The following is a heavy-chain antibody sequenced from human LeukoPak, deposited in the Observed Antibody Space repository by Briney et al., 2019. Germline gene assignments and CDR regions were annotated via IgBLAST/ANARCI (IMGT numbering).Heavy chain of an antibody. Sequence: PGGSLRLSCAASGFTFSTFDMHWVRQAPGKGLEWVAFIRFDGSNEYYADSVKGRFTISRDNSKNTLYLQMNGLRAEDTAVYYCAKSDQRLPDYWGQGTLVTVSS. D-gene: IGHD2-2*01. CDR1: GFTFSTFD. J-gene: IGHJ4*02. CDR3: AKSDQRLPDY. CDR2: IRFDGSNE. V-gene: IGHV3-30*02.